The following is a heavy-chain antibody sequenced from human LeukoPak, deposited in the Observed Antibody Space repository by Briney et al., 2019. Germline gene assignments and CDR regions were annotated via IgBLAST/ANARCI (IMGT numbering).Heavy chain of an antibody. V-gene: IGHV4-4*02. CDR1: GGSISSRDW. J-gene: IGHJ4*02. CDR2: IHHSGST. CDR3: LSSDNYCIDY. Sequence: SETLSLTCAVSGGSISSRDWWSWVRQPPGKGLEWIGEIHHSGSTNYNPSLKSRVTISIDKSKNQFSLFLSSVTAADTAMYYCLSSDNYCIDYWGQGTLVTVSS. D-gene: IGHD3-22*01.